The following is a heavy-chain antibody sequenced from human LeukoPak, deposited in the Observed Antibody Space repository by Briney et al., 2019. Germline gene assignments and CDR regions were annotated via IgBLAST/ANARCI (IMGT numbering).Heavy chain of an antibody. V-gene: IGHV3-30*03. CDR1: GFTFSNYG. D-gene: IGHD2-8*02. Sequence: LPGGYLRLSCAASGFTFSNYGMIWVRQAPGKGLEWVAVISYDGSNKYYADSVKGRFTISRDNSKNTLYLQMNSLRAEDTAVYYCARDWVLEAFDIWGQGTMVTVSS. J-gene: IGHJ3*02. CDR3: ARDWVLEAFDI. CDR2: ISYDGSNK.